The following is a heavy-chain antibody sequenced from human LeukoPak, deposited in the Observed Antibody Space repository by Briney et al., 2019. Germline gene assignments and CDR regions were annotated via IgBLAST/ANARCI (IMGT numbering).Heavy chain of an antibody. CDR2: ISSSSSTI. CDR3: ARDTEDYVWGSYQDDY. CDR1: GFTFSSYS. V-gene: IGHV3-48*04. Sequence: GGSLRLSCAASGFTFSSYSMNWVRQAPGKGLEWVSYISSSSSTIYYADSVKGRFTISRDNAKNSLYLQMNGLRAEDTAVYYCARDTEDYVWGSYQDDYWGQGTLVTVSS. D-gene: IGHD3-16*02. J-gene: IGHJ4*02.